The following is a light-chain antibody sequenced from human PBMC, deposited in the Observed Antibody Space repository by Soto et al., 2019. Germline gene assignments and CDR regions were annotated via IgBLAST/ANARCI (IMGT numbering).Light chain of an antibody. CDR3: SSYTTIKTVV. J-gene: IGLJ2*01. CDR1: SSDVGNHNY. Sequence: QSVLTQPASVSKSPGQSITITCTGTSSDVGNHNYVSWYQQYPGKAPKLIIFEVSNRPSGISDRFSGFKSANTAYLTISGVQPEDEADYHCSSYTTIKTVVFGGGTKVTVL. CDR2: EVS. V-gene: IGLV2-14*01.